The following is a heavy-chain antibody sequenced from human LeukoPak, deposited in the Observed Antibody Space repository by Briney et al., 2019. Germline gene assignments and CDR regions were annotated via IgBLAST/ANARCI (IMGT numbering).Heavy chain of an antibody. CDR2: IGTAGDT. CDR3: ARGRGITIFGVPTSYWFDP. Sequence: GGSLRLSCAASGFTFSSYDMHWVRQATGKGLEWVSAIGTAGDTYYPGSVKGRFTISRENAKNSLYLQMNSLRVGDTAVYYCARGRGITIFGVPTSYWFDPWGQGTLVTVSS. CDR1: GFTFSSYD. V-gene: IGHV3-13*01. J-gene: IGHJ5*02. D-gene: IGHD3-3*01.